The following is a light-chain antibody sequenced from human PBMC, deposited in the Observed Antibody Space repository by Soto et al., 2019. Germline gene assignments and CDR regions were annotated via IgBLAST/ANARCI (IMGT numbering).Light chain of an antibody. CDR1: SSDVGGYNS. J-gene: IGLJ2*01. CDR2: AVS. V-gene: IGLV2-8*01. Sequence: QSALTQPPSASGSPGQSVTISCTGTSSDVGGYNSVSWYQHHPGKAPKLMIYAVSRRPSRVPDRFSGSKSGNTASLTVSGLEDEDEDYYYCCSYSSSINLVFGGGTKLTVL. CDR3: CSYSSSINLV.